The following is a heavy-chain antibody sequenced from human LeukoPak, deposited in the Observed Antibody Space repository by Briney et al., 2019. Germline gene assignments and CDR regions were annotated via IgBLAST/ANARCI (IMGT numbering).Heavy chain of an antibody. V-gene: IGHV4-34*01. CDR1: GGSFSGYY. Sequence: SETLSLTCAVYGGSFSGYYWGWIRQPPGKGLEWIGEINHSGSTNYNPSLKSRLTISVDTSKNQFSRKLSSVTAADTAVYYCARGRLARLTYYYYYGMDVWGQGTTVTVSS. J-gene: IGHJ6*02. CDR3: ARGRLARLTYYYYYGMDV. D-gene: IGHD6-19*01. CDR2: INHSGST.